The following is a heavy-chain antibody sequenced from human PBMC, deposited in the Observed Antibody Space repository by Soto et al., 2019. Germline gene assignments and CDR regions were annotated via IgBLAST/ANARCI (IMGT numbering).Heavy chain of an antibody. J-gene: IGHJ5*02. CDR2: IYYSGST. Sequence: QLQLQESGPGLVKPSETLSLTCTVSGGSISSSSYYWGWIRQPPGKGLEWIGSIYYSGSTYYNPSLKSRVTISVDTSKNQFSLKLSSVTAADTAVYYCARRFGGRARGRGWFDPWGQGTLVTVSS. CDR1: GGSISSSSYY. CDR3: ARRFGGRARGRGWFDP. V-gene: IGHV4-39*01. D-gene: IGHD3-16*01.